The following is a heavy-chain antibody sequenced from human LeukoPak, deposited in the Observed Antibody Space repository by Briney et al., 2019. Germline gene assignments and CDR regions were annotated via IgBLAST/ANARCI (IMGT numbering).Heavy chain of an antibody. CDR3: ARSIGDYDDY. J-gene: IGHJ4*02. CDR1: GFTVSSNY. V-gene: IGHV3-66*01. CDR2: IYSGGST. Sequence: GGSLRLSCAASGFTVSSNYMSWVRHAPGEGLELVSVIYSGGSTYYADSVKGRFTISRDNSKNTLYLQMNSLRAEDTAVYYCARSIGDYDDYWGQGTLVTVSS. D-gene: IGHD4-17*01.